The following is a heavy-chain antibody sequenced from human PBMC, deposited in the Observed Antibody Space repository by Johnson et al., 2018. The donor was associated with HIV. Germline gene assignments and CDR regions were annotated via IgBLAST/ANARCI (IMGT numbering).Heavy chain of an antibody. CDR2: ISSRGTTI. CDR1: GFIFSDSY. CDR3: ARNFFNRDYDLRGGSWLLDAFDI. Sequence: QVQLVESGGGLVKPGGSLRLSCAASGFIFSDSYMTWIRQAPGKGLELVSYISSRGTTIYYADSVRGRFTISRDNAQNSLYLQMNSLRAEDTAVYYCARNFFNRDYDLRGGSWLLDAFDIWGQGTMVTVSS. V-gene: IGHV3-11*04. J-gene: IGHJ3*02. D-gene: IGHD3-16*01.